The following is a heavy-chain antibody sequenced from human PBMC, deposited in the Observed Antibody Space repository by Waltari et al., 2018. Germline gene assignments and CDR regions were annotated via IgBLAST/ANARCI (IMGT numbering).Heavy chain of an antibody. Sequence: QVQLVESGGGVVQPGRSLRLSCAASGFTFSSYGMHWVRQAPGKGLEWVAVIWYDGRNKYYADSVKGRFTISRDNSKNTLYLQMNSLRAEDTAMYYCAKDQYYYDSSGYLYYFDYWGQGTLVTVSS. D-gene: IGHD3-22*01. J-gene: IGHJ4*02. V-gene: IGHV3-30*18. CDR1: GFTFSSYG. CDR2: IWYDGRNK. CDR3: AKDQYYYDSSGYLYYFDY.